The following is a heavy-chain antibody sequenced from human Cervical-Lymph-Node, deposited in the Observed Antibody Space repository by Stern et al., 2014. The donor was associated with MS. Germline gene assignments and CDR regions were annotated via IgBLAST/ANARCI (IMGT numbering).Heavy chain of an antibody. J-gene: IGHJ4*02. CDR2: IYPGGAET. CDR1: GYKFTNHW. Sequence: EVQLVQSGAEVKKPGESLRISCEVSGYKFTNHWIGWVRQMPGKGLEWMGIIYPGGAETRYRPSFQGQVTLSTDKSNPTAYLQWSSLKASDTALYYCARRGHGYMGIDYWGQGTPVTVSS. D-gene: IGHD5-24*01. V-gene: IGHV5-51*03. CDR3: ARRGHGYMGIDY.